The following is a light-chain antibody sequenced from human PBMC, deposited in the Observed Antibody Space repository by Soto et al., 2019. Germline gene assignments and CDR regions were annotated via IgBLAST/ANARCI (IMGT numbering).Light chain of an antibody. CDR3: QVWDSDSDHWV. V-gene: IGLV3-21*02. J-gene: IGLJ3*02. CDR2: DDR. Sequence: SYELTQAPSVSVAPGQRARITCAGNKLADKSVHWYQQKPGQAPGLDVYDDRDRPSGVPERFSGTNSDNVAALTIFRVEAGDEADYFCQVWDSDSDHWVFGGGTKLTVL. CDR1: KLADKS.